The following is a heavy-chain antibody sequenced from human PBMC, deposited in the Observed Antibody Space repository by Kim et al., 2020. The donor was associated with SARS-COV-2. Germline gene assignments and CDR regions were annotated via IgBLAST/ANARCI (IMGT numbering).Heavy chain of an antibody. CDR3: AKDRFGSGPNYCDS. D-gene: IGHD3-10*01. J-gene: IGHJ4*02. CDR2: ILFDESNK. Sequence: GGSLRLSCVASGFIFSNYAMHWVRRAPGKGLEWVSAILFDESNKYYADFAKGRFTISRDNSKNTLFLQMNSLSPEDTAVYFCAKDRFGSGPNYCDSWGQG. V-gene: IGHV3-30*18. CDR1: GFIFSNYA.